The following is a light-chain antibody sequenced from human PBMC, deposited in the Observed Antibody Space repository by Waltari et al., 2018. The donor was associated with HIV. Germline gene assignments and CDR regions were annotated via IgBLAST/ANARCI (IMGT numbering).Light chain of an antibody. CDR2: WAS. J-gene: IGKJ2*01. Sequence: VVTQSPASPAVSVGERATRNSNFRRHLLYSANNKSYLAWYQQKAGQRPKLLIYWASTRESGVPDRFSGSGSGTDFTLTISSLQAEDVAVYYCQQYYSVPYTFGQGTKLEIK. CDR1: RHLLYSANNKSY. CDR3: QQYYSVPYT. V-gene: IGKV4-1*01.